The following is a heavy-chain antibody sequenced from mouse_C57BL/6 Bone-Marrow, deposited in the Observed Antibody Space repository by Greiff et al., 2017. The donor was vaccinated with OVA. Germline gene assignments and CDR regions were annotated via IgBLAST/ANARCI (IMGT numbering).Heavy chain of an antibody. CDR2: IDPENGDT. Sequence: VQLKESGAELVRPGASVKLSCTASGFNIKDDYMHWVKQRPEQGLEWIGWIDPENGDTEYASKFQGKATITADTSSNTAYLQLSSLTSEDTAVYYCTTLGWYFDVWGTGTTVTVSS. V-gene: IGHV14-4*01. CDR3: TTLGWYFDV. J-gene: IGHJ1*03. CDR1: GFNIKDDY.